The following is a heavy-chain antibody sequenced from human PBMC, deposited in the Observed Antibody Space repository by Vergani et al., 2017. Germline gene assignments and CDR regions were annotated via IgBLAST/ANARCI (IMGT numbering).Heavy chain of an antibody. D-gene: IGHD3-3*01. V-gene: IGHV3-33*06. CDR3: AKSHEYGTFAIFGPYYYYGMDV. J-gene: IGHJ6*02. Sequence: QVQLVESGGGVVQPGRSLRLSCAASGFTFSSYGMHWVRQAPGKGLEWVAVIWYDGSNKYYADSGKGRFTISRDNSKNTLYLQMNILRAEDTAVYYCAKSHEYGTFAIFGPYYYYGMDVWGQGTTVTVSS. CDR2: IWYDGSNK. CDR1: GFTFSSYG.